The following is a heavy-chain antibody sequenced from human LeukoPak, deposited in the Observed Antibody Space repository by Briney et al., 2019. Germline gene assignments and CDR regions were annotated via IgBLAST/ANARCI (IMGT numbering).Heavy chain of an antibody. V-gene: IGHV4-30-4*08. CDR2: IYYSGST. D-gene: IGHD5-24*01. CDR1: GGSISSGDYY. J-gene: IGHJ6*03. Sequence: SQTLSLTCNVSGGSISSGDYYWSWIRQPPGKGLEWIGYIYYSGSTYYNPSLKSRVTISVDTSKNQFSLKLSSVTAADTAVYYCARGRDGYNGRYYYYYMDVWGKGTTVTVSS. CDR3: ARGRDGYNGRYYYYYMDV.